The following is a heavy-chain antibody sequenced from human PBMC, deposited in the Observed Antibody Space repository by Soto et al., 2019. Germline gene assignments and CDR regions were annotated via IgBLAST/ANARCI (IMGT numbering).Heavy chain of an antibody. Sequence: QVQLVQSGAEVKKPESSVKVSCKAPGGTFSTYAISWVRQAPGQGLEWMGVIIPMFGTANYAQRFQDRVTITADESTNTVYMELSSLRSEDTAVYFCASGIQLWLRRMNNGYSGWGQGTLVTVSS. CDR1: GGTFSTYA. CDR3: ASGIQLWLRRMNNGYSG. J-gene: IGHJ4*02. D-gene: IGHD5-18*01. V-gene: IGHV1-69*12. CDR2: IIPMFGTA.